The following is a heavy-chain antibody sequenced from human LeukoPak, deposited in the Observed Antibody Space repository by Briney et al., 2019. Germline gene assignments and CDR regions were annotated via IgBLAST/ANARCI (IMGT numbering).Heavy chain of an antibody. CDR2: IGPAGDT. CDR3: ARGIPLRRGENWIDS. D-gene: IGHD3-10*01. J-gene: IGHJ5*01. Sequence: GGSLRLSCAASGFSFSTSDMHWVRQAAGKGLEWVSAIGPAGDTYYPGSVKGRFTISRQNAKNSLYLQMNSLRAGDTAVYYCARGIPLRRGENWIDSWGQGTLVTVSS. V-gene: IGHV3-13*01. CDR1: GFSFSTSD.